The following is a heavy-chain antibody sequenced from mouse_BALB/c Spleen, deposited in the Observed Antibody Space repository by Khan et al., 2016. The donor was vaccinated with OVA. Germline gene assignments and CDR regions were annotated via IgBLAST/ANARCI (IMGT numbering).Heavy chain of an antibody. V-gene: IGHV2-5*01. J-gene: IGHJ4*01. CDR3: AKSLYCSSYDYAMDY. Sequence: QVQLKQSGPGLVQPSQSLSITCTVSGYSLTNFGIHWIRQSPGKGLEWLGVIWRGGSTVYNAAFISGLSITKDNTKSQGFVKMNSLQADDTAIYYCAKSLYCSSYDYAMDYWGQGTSVTVSS. CDR1: GYSLTNFG. D-gene: IGHD1-1*01. CDR2: IWRGGST.